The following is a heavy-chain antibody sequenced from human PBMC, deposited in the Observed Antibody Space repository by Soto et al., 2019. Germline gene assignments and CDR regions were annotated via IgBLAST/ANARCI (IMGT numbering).Heavy chain of an antibody. CDR1: GFSLSTSGMC. Sequence: SGPTLVNPTKTLTLTCTFSGFSLSTSGMCVSWIRQPPGKALEWLALIDWDDDKYYSTSLKTRLTISKDTSKNQVVLTMTNMDPVDTATYYCARIYGGVAARRRYYYYGMDVWGQGTTVTVSS. CDR3: ARIYGGVAARRRYYYYGMDV. V-gene: IGHV2-70*01. D-gene: IGHD6-6*01. CDR2: IDWDDDK. J-gene: IGHJ6*02.